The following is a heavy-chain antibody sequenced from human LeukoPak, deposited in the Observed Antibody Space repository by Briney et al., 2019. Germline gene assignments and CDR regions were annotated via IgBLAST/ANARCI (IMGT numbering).Heavy chain of an antibody. J-gene: IGHJ4*02. D-gene: IGHD3-10*01. CDR2: IYPGDSDT. Sequence: GESLKISCKGSGYSFTSYWIGWVRQMPGKGLEWMGIIYPGDSDTRYSPSFQGQVTISADKSISTAYLQWSSLKASDTAMYYCARTLYGSGSYEFPFDYWGQGTLVTVSS. CDR3: ARTLYGSGSYEFPFDY. V-gene: IGHV5-51*01. CDR1: GYSFTSYW.